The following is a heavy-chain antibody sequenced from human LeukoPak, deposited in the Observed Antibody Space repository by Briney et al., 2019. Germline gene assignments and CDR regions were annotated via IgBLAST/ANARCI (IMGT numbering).Heavy chain of an antibody. CDR1: GGSFSDYY. D-gene: IGHD3-3*01. Sequence: SETLSLTCAVYGGSFSDYYWSWIRQPPGKGLEWIGEINYSGSTNYNTSLKRRVTISVDTSKNQFSLKLSSVTAADTAVYYCARHGGDYYYYGMDVWGQGTTVTVSS. V-gene: IGHV4-34*01. CDR3: ARHGGDYYYYGMDV. CDR2: INYSGST. J-gene: IGHJ6*02.